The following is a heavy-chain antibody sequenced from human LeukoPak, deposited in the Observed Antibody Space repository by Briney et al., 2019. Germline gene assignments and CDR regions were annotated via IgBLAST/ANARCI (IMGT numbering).Heavy chain of an antibody. CDR2: IPYDGSNK. V-gene: IGHV3-30*18. CDR3: AKDLKMAGTLNDF. CDR1: GFTFSSYG. Sequence: GGSLRLSCEASGFTFSSYGMHWVRQAPGKGLDWVAVIPYDGSNKYYADSVKGRFTISRDNSKNTLYLQMNSLRAEDTAVYYCAKDLKMAGTLNDFLGQGTLVTVSS. D-gene: IGHD6-19*01. J-gene: IGHJ4*02.